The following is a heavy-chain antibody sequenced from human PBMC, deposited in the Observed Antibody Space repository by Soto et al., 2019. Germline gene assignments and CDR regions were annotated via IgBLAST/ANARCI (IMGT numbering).Heavy chain of an antibody. J-gene: IGHJ5*02. Sequence: PSGPLSLPCTVSGGCISRSGYYRSWIRQNPGKGLEWIGYIYYSGSTYYNPSLKSRVTISVDTSKNQFSLKLSSVTVADTAVYYCARSERGFLEWFAWFDPWGQGTLVTVSS. CDR1: GGCISRSGYY. D-gene: IGHD3-3*01. CDR2: IYYSGST. V-gene: IGHV4-31*03. CDR3: ARSERGFLEWFAWFDP.